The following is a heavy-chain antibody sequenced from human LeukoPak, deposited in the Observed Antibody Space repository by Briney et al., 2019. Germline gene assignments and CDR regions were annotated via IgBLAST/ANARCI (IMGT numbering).Heavy chain of an antibody. D-gene: IGHD6-13*01. CDR2: INDRGST. CDR1: GDSVRSYY. Sequence: PSEILSLTRTVSGDSVRSYYWSWIRQPPGQGLEWLGHINDRGSTNYNPSPQGRVTISIDTSKNQFSLKVNSVTAADTAVYYCVRDSRYGSGWFEDGLDFWGQGTTVTVSS. CDR3: VRDSRYGSGWFEDGLDF. V-gene: IGHV4-59*02. J-gene: IGHJ6*02.